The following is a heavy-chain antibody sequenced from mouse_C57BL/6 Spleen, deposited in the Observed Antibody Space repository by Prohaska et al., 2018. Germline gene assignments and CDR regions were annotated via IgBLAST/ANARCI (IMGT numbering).Heavy chain of an antibody. CDR2: IWWNDDK. CDR3: AQRDYYGSRFAY. V-gene: IGHV8-5*01. D-gene: IGHD1-1*01. Sequence: QVTLTESGPGIFQPSQTLSLTCSFSGFSLSTSNIGIGWIRQPSGKGLEWLAHIWWNDDKYYNPSLKSQLTISKDTSNNQVFLKNTSVDTADTATYYCAQRDYYGSRFAYWGQGTLVTVSA. CDR1: GFSLSTSNIG. J-gene: IGHJ3*01.